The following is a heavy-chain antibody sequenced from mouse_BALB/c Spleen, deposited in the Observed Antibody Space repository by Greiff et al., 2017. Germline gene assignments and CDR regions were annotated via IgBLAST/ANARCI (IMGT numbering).Heavy chain of an antibody. CDR2: INPSSGYT. J-gene: IGHJ4*01. V-gene: IGHV1-4*01. CDR3: ARLRYLSLYAMDY. Sequence: LVESGAELARPGASVKMSCKASGYTFTSYTMHWVKQRPGQGLEWIGYINPSSGYTNYNQKFKDKATLTADKSSSTAYMQLSSLTSEDSAVYYCARLRYLSLYAMDYWGQGTSVTVSS. CDR1: GYTFTSYT. D-gene: IGHD2-14*01.